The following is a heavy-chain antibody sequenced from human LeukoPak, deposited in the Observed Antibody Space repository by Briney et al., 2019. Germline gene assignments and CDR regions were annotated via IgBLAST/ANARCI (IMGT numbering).Heavy chain of an antibody. CDR2: IYYSGST. CDR3: ASSSGSYYPDAFDI. D-gene: IGHD3-10*01. J-gene: IGHJ3*02. CDR1: GGSISSYY. V-gene: IGHV4-59*01. Sequence: SETLSLTCTVSGGSISSYYWSWIRQPPGKGLEWIGYIYYSGSTNYNPSLKSRVTISVDTSKNQFSLKLSSVTAADTAVYYCASSSGSYYPDAFDIWGQGTMVTVSS.